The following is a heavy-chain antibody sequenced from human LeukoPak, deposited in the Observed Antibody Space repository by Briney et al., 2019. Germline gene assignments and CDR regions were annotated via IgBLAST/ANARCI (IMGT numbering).Heavy chain of an antibody. D-gene: IGHD3-22*01. CDR2: IYYSGST. CDR1: GGSISSYY. J-gene: IGHJ5*02. Sequence: PSETLSLTCTVSGGSISSYYWSWIRQPPGKGLEWIGYIYYSGSTYYNPSLKSRVTISVDTSKNQFSLKLSSVTAADTAVYYCARGPTYYYDSSGRNWFDPWGQGTLVTVSS. V-gene: IGHV4-59*12. CDR3: ARGPTYYYDSSGRNWFDP.